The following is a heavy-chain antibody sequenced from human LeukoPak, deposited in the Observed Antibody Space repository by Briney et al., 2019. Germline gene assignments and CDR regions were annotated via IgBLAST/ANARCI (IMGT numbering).Heavy chain of an antibody. CDR1: GYTFTSYG. CDR2: ISAYNGNT. D-gene: IGHD3-10*01. J-gene: IGHJ6*02. V-gene: IGHV1-18*01. Sequence: ASVKVSCKASGYTFTSYGISWVRQAPGQGLEWMGWISAYNGNTNYAQKLQGRVTMTTDTSTSTAYMELRSVRSDDTAVYYCASYGSGSSAARGSGMDVWGQGTTVTVSS. CDR3: ASYGSGSSAARGSGMDV.